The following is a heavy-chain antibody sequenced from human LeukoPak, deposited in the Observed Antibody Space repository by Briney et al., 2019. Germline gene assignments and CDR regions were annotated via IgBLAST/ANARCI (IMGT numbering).Heavy chain of an antibody. J-gene: IGHJ4*02. CDR1: GFTFSNYA. V-gene: IGHV3-23*01. Sequence: RGGSLSLSCAASGFTFSNYAMGWVRQAPGKGLEWVSTINDSGGRTHYADSVEGRFTISRDNSKNTLYLQMKSLRAEDTAVYYCDGADYWGQGTLVRVCS. CDR3: DGADY. CDR2: INDSGGRT.